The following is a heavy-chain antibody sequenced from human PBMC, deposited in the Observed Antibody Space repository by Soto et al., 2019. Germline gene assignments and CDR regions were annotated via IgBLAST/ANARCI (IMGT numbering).Heavy chain of an antibody. CDR2: IKRDGSEK. D-gene: IGHD4-17*01. Sequence: GGSLILSCTASGFMFGSYWMTWVRHVPGKGLQWVANIKRDGSEKYYVDFVKGRFTISRDNADNSVFLDVNNLRVDDTATYYWARVRATHYELAYWAKGDLVPVYS. CDR1: GFMFGSYW. V-gene: IGHV3-7*03. CDR3: ARVRATHYELAY. J-gene: IGHJ4*02.